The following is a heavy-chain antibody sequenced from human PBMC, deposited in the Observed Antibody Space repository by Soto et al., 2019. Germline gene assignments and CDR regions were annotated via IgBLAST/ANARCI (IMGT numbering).Heavy chain of an antibody. V-gene: IGHV3-23*01. CDR2: ISGSGGSR. J-gene: IGHJ4*02. D-gene: IGHD2-8*01. Sequence: GGSLRLSCAASGFTFNSYAMSWVRQAPGKGLEWVSVISGSGGSRYYADSVKGRFTISRDSSKNTLYLQMNSLRAEDTAVYYCAKAGYCTNGVCYLYYFDYWGQGTLVTVSS. CDR1: GFTFNSYA. CDR3: AKAGYCTNGVCYLYYFDY.